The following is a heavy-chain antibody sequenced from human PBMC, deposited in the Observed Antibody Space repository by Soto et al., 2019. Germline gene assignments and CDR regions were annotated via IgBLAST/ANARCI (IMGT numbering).Heavy chain of an antibody. V-gene: IGHV4-34*01. CDR3: VRIRYQLPSSVLWLDP. Sequence: SETLYLTFAVYGGFLSEPYWTWIRQPPGKGLEWIGEINHVGGTNYNPSLKSRVTMSVDTSQNQFSLRLISVTAADTAMYFCVRIRYQLPSSVLWLDPWGQGTPVTVS. CDR1: GGFLSEPY. CDR2: INHVGGT. D-gene: IGHD3-16*01. J-gene: IGHJ5*02.